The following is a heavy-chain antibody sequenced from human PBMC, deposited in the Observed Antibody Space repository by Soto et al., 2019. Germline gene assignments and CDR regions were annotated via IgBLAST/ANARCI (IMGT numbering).Heavy chain of an antibody. CDR3: ARGAGMVRGVGDYYYYMDV. D-gene: IGHD3-10*01. CDR1: GYTFTGYY. J-gene: IGHJ6*03. V-gene: IGHV1-2*04. Sequence: ASVKVSCKASGYTFTGYYMHWVRQAPGQGLEWMGWINPNSGGTNYAQKFQGWVTMTRDTSISTAYMELSRLRSDDTAVYYCARGAGMVRGVGDYYYYMDVWGKGTTVTVSS. CDR2: INPNSGGT.